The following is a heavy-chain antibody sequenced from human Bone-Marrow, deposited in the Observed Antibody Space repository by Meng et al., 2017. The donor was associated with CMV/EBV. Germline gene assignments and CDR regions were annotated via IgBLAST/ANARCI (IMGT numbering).Heavy chain of an antibody. CDR1: GYTFTSYD. D-gene: IGHD2-2*01. J-gene: IGHJ5*02. V-gene: IGHV1-8*03. CDR3: VGVPASNWFDP. Sequence: ASVKVSCKASGYTFTSYDINWVRQATGQGLEWMGWMNPNSGNTGYAQKFQGRVTITRNTSISTAYMELSSLRSEDTAVYYCVGVPASNWFDPWGQGTLVTVSS. CDR2: MNPNSGNT.